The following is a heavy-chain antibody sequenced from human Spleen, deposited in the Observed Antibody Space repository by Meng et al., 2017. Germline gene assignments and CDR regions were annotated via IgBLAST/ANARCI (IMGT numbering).Heavy chain of an antibody. D-gene: IGHD3-10*01. J-gene: IGHJ1*01. CDR3: ARGTPGRRYAEH. CDR1: DYTFTGYG. V-gene: IGHV1-18*01. Sequence: VQPVTSGPELKKPGASVKVSCKASDYTFTGYGVSWVRQAPGQGLEWMAWLGAHDGDTSHAPRFQGRVTVTADRPTATAYMELWHLASDDTGIYYCARGTPGRRYAEHWGQGTLVTVSS. CDR2: LGAHDGDT.